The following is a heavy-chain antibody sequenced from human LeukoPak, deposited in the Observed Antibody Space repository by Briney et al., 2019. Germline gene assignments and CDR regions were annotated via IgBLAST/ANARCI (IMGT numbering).Heavy chain of an antibody. Sequence: GSLRLSCAASGFTFSDYYMSWIRQPPGKGLEWIGYMYYRGSTNHNPSLKSRVTISVDTSKNQFSLKLSSVTAADTAVYYCAREKSPDYCSGGSCYFDYWGQGTLVTVSS. D-gene: IGHD2-15*01. V-gene: IGHV4-59*01. CDR2: MYYRGST. CDR1: GFTFSDYY. J-gene: IGHJ4*02. CDR3: AREKSPDYCSGGSCYFDY.